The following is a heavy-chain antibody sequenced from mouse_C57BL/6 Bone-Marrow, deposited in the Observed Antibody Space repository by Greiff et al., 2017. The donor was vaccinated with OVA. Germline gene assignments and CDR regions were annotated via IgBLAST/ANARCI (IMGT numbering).Heavy chain of an antibody. CDR2: ISSGGSYT. Sequence: EVQLLESGGDLVKPGGSLKLSCAASGFTFSSYGMSWVRQTPDKRLEWVATISSGGSYTYYPDSVKGRFTISRDNAKNTLYLQMSSLKSEDTAMYYCARRRGYGNYFYFDYWGQGTTLTVSS. V-gene: IGHV5-6*01. CDR3: ARRRGYGNYFYFDY. CDR1: GFTFSSYG. J-gene: IGHJ2*01. D-gene: IGHD2-1*01.